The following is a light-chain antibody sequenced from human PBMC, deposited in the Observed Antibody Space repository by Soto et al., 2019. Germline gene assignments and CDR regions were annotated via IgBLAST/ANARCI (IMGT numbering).Light chain of an antibody. Sequence: QSVLTQPPSASGSPGQSVTISCIGTSSDVGDYDYVSWYQHHPGKAPKLIIYEVSKRPSGVPDRFSGSKSGNTASLTVSGLQAEDEADSYCTSYAGSNNFCVFGTGTKVTVL. J-gene: IGLJ1*01. V-gene: IGLV2-8*01. CDR1: SSDVGDYDY. CDR2: EVS. CDR3: TSYAGSNNFCV.